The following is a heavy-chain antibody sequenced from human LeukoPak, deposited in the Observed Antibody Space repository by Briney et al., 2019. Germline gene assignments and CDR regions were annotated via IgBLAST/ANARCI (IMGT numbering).Heavy chain of an antibody. V-gene: IGHV4-59*12. CDR2: IYYSGST. D-gene: IGHD4-17*01. J-gene: IGHJ4*02. Sequence: PSETLSLTCTVSGGSISSYYWSWIRQPPGKELEWIGYIYYSGSTNYNPSLKSRVTISVDTSKNQFSLKLSSVTAADTAVYYCARVYLPPPWSLAYGDYQIDYWGQGTLVTVSS. CDR1: GGSISSYY. CDR3: ARVYLPPPWSLAYGDYQIDY.